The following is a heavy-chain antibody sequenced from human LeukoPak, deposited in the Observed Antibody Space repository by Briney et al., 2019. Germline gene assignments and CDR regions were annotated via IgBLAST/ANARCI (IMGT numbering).Heavy chain of an antibody. D-gene: IGHD6-6*01. CDR1: GFTFSSYD. CDR3: AKDQPSSLVY. Sequence: GGSLRLSCAASGFTFSSYDMTWVRQAPGKGLGWVSVISGSGGYTYYADSVKGRFTISRDNSKNTLYLHMNSLRVEDTAVYYCAKDQPSSLVYWGQGTLVTVSS. CDR2: ISGSGGYT. J-gene: IGHJ4*02. V-gene: IGHV3-23*01.